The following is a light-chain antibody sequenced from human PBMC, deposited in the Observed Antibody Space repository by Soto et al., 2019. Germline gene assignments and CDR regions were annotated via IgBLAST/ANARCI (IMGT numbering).Light chain of an antibody. CDR2: GAS. Sequence: EIVLTQSPGTLSLSPGERVTLFCRASQSVSSNSLAWYLQKPGQAPRLLIYGASSRATGIPDRFSGSGSGTDFTLTISRLEPEDFAVYYCQQYGSSPPNTFGQGTKLEIK. V-gene: IGKV3-20*01. CDR3: QQYGSSPPNT. J-gene: IGKJ2*01. CDR1: QSVSSNS.